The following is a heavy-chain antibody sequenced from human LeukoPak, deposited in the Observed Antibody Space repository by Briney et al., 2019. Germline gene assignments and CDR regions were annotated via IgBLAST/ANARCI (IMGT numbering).Heavy chain of an antibody. V-gene: IGHV3-23*01. D-gene: IGHD5-12*01. CDR1: GFTFSSYG. Sequence: GVTLRLSCAASGFTFSSYGMSWVRQAPGKGLEWVSAISGSGGSTYYADSVGGRFTISRDNSKNTMYLQMNSLRAEDTAVYYCAQDRAWIEFYFWGQGTLVTVSS. CDR3: AQDRAWIEFYF. CDR2: ISGSGGST. J-gene: IGHJ4*02.